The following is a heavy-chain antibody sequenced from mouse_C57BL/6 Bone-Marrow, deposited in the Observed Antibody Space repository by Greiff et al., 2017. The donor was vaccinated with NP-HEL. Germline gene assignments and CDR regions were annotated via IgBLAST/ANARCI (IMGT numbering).Heavy chain of an antibody. J-gene: IGHJ3*01. CDR2: IYPRSGNT. CDR1: GYTFTSYG. V-gene: IGHV1-81*01. Sequence: VQLQQSGAELARPGASVKLSCKASGYTFTSYGISWVKQRPGQGLEWIGEIYPRSGNTYYNEKFKGKATLTADKSSSTAYMELRSLTSEDSAVYFCARDYYGSSLAWFAYWGQGTLVTVSA. CDR3: ARDYYGSSLAWFAY. D-gene: IGHD1-1*01.